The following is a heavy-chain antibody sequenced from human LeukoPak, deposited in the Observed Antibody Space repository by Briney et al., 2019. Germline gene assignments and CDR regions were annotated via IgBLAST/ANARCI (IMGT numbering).Heavy chain of an antibody. Sequence: PSETLSLTCTVSGGSISSGSYYWSWIRQPAGKGLEWIGRIYTSGSTNYNPSLKSRVTISVDTSKNQFSLKLSSVTAADTAVYYCASGLDFWSGSDYWGQGTLVTVSS. CDR2: IYTSGST. D-gene: IGHD3-3*01. V-gene: IGHV4-61*02. CDR1: GGSISSGSYY. J-gene: IGHJ4*02. CDR3: ASGLDFWSGSDY.